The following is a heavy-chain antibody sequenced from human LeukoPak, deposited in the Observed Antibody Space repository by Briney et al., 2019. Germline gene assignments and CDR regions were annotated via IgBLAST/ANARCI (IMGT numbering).Heavy chain of an antibody. CDR1: GFTFSTYW. J-gene: IGHJ4*02. CDR3: ARRAGAYSHPYDY. CDR2: ISGSGGST. D-gene: IGHD4/OR15-4a*01. V-gene: IGHV3-23*01. Sequence: GSLRLSCAASGFTFSTYWMNWVRQAPGKGLEWVSAISGSGGSTYYADSVKGRFTISRDNSKNTLYLQMNSLRAEDTAVYYCARRAGAYSHPYDYWGQGTLVTVSS.